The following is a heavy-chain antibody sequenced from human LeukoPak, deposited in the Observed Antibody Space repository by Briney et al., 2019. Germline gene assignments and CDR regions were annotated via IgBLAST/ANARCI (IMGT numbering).Heavy chain of an antibody. CDR2: INPNSGGT. CDR1: GYTFTGYY. D-gene: IGHD2-15*01. V-gene: IGHV1-2*02. Sequence: GASVKVSCKASGYTFTGYYMHWVRQAPGQGLEWMGWINPNSGGTNYAQKFQGSVTMTRNTSISTAYMELSSLRSEDTAVYYCARGRGIYCSGGSCYFTLDYWGQGTLVTVSS. J-gene: IGHJ4*02. CDR3: ARGRGIYCSGGSCYFTLDY.